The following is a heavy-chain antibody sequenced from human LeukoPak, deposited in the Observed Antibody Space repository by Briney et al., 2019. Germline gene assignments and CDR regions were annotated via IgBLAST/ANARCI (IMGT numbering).Heavy chain of an antibody. J-gene: IGHJ3*02. V-gene: IGHV4-59*01. CDR1: GGSISSYY. D-gene: IGHD5-12*01. CDR2: IYYSGST. Sequence: PSETLSLTCTVSGGSISSYYWSWIRQPPGKGLEWTGYIYYSGSTNYNPSLKSRVTISVDTSKNQFSLKLSSVTAADTAVYYCARERGSGYDGADAFDIWGQGTMVTVSS. CDR3: ARERGSGYDGADAFDI.